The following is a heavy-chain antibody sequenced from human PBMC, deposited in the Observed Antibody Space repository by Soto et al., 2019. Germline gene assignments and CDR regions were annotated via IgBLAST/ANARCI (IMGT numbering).Heavy chain of an antibody. CDR2: IYHSGST. CDR3: ASGLVTTLHY. CDR1: CLSITSAGYS. Sequence: SATLSLTCALSCLSITSAGYSWSWIRQPPGKGLEWIGYIYHSGSTYYNPSLKSRVTISVDRSKNQFSLKLSSVTAADTAVYYCASGLVTTLHYWGQGTLVTVS. V-gene: IGHV4-30-2*01. J-gene: IGHJ4*02. D-gene: IGHD4-17*01.